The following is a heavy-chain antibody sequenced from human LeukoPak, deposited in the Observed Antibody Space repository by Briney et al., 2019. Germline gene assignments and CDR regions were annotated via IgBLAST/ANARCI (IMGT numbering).Heavy chain of an antibody. CDR3: ARDREDYYDSSGYYYYYGMDV. CDR1: GFTFSSYA. V-gene: IGHV3-30-3*01. Sequence: GRSLRLSCAASGFTFSSYAIHWVRQAPGKGLEWVAVISYDGSNKYYADSVKGRFTISRDNSKNTLYLQMNSLRAEDTVVYYCARDREDYYDSSGYYYYYGMDVWGQGTTVTVSS. D-gene: IGHD3-22*01. CDR2: ISYDGSNK. J-gene: IGHJ6*02.